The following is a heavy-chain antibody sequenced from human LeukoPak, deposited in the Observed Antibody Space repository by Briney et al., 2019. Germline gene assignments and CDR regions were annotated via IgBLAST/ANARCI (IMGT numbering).Heavy chain of an antibody. D-gene: IGHD6-13*01. Sequence: PGGSLRLSCAASGFTFSSYWLSWVRQAPGKGLEWVANIKQDGSEKYHADSVKGRFTISRDNAKNSLYLQMNSLRAEDTAVYYCARAYSSPNWFDPWGQGTLVSVSS. CDR3: ARAYSSPNWFDP. CDR1: GFTFSSYW. CDR2: IKQDGSEK. J-gene: IGHJ5*02. V-gene: IGHV3-7*04.